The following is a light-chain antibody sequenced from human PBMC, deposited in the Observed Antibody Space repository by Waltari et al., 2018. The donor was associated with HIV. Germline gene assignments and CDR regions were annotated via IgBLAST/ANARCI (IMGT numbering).Light chain of an antibody. CDR1: QFIGDT. CDR2: SGS. V-gene: IGKV1D-12*01. Sequence: DIQVMQSPSSMSVSIGDNVSISCQSSQFIGDTLAWYQMKPGEAPKLLVYSGSKLRSGVPSRFAASVSGPHFSLTITGLQREDFGMYFCQQASSFPHTFGGGT. CDR3: QQASSFPHT. J-gene: IGKJ4*01.